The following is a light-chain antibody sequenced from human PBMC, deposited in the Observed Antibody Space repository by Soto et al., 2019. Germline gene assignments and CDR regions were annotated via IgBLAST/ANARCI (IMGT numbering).Light chain of an antibody. CDR3: QQSFIAPWT. J-gene: IGKJ1*01. V-gene: IGKV1-39*01. Sequence: DIQMTQSPSSLSASVGDRVTITCRASQSISSYLNWYQQKPGKVPKLLIYAASSLQGGVPSRFSGSGSGTDFTLTIRSLQPEDFATYYCQQSFIAPWTFGQGTKVDMK. CDR1: QSISSY. CDR2: AAS.